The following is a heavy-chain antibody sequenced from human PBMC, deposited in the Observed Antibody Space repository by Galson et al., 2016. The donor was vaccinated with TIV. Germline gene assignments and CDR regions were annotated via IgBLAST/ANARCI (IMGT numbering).Heavy chain of an antibody. CDR3: ARDHPPDGEALTGYSPFNYYALDL. CDR2: ISAYGGAT. D-gene: IGHD3-9*01. CDR1: GYTFSYFG. J-gene: IGHJ6*02. Sequence: SVKVSCKASGYTFSYFGVSWVRQAPGQGLEWLGWISAYGGATKYAQKVQGRVTLTTDTSTSTAYLELRSLRFDDTAVYYCARDHPPDGEALTGYSPFNYYALDLWGQGTTVTVS. V-gene: IGHV1-18*04.